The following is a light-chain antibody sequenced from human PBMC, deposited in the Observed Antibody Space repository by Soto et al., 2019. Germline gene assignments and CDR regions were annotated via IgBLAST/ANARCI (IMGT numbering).Light chain of an antibody. CDR3: QSYDSSDKLI. CDR2: DNT. V-gene: IGLV1-40*01. Sequence: QSVLTQPPSVSGAPGQRVTISCTGSRSNIGAGYAVHWYQQFPGTAPKLLIYDNTNRPSGVPDRSSASKSATSASLAITGLQAEDEADYYCQSYDSSDKLIFGGGTQLTVL. J-gene: IGLJ7*01. CDR1: RSNIGAGYA.